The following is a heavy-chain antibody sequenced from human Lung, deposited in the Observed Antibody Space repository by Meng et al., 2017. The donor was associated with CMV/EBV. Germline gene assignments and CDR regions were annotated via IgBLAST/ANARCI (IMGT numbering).Heavy chain of an antibody. CDR2: INPSDKTT. Sequence: ASAKVSXKASGYTLTNYYIHWVRQDAGQGLEWRGIINPSDKTTIYAQKFQGRVTITRDTSTSTVYMELSSLRSDDTALYYCVKDLGYNSSRYVQYYFDCWGQGTLVTVSS. J-gene: IGHJ4*02. D-gene: IGHD6-13*01. CDR3: VKDLGYNSSRYVQYYFDC. V-gene: IGHV1-46*01. CDR1: GYTLTNYY.